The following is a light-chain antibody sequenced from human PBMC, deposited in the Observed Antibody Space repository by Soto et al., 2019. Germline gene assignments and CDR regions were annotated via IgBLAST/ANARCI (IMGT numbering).Light chain of an antibody. CDR1: QRVSRD. CDR2: DTS. CDR3: QQYNQWPPLT. Sequence: EIVITQSPAALSVSQGERVTLSCRASQRVSRDLAWYQQKPGHAPRLLIYDTSTRATGVPARFSGSGSGTEFTLSISDLQSEDFAVYYCQQYNQWPPLTFGGGTKVDI. J-gene: IGKJ4*01. V-gene: IGKV3D-15*01.